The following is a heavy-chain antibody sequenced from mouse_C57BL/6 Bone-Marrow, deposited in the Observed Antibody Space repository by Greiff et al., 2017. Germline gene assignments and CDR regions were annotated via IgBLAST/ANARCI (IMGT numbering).Heavy chain of an antibody. J-gene: IGHJ2*01. V-gene: IGHV1-53*01. D-gene: IGHD2-3*01. Sequence: VQLQQPGPELVKPWATVKLSCTASGYTFTSYWMRWVWLRPGPGLERIGNINPSNGGTNYNEQFKSKTTLTEDKASSTAYMQLSSLTSEDSAVYYCATPMRWLWNWGQGTTLTVSS. CDR1: GYTFTSYW. CDR3: ATPMRWLWN. CDR2: INPSNGGT.